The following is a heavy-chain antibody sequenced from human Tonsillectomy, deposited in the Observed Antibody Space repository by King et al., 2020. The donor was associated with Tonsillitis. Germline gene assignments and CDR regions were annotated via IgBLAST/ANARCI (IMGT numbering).Heavy chain of an antibody. V-gene: IGHV1-18*01. J-gene: IGHJ4*02. Sequence: QLVQSGAEVKKPGASVRVSCKASGYTFSNYGITWVRQAPGQGLEWMGWISAYRGNRKYAQRLQGRVTMTTDTSTSPAFRELRSLRSDDTAVYFCAGEQAGGYSGFDFDYWGQGTLVTVSS. CDR2: ISAYRGNR. CDR1: GYTFSNYG. D-gene: IGHD5-12*01. CDR3: AGEQAGGYSGFDFDY.